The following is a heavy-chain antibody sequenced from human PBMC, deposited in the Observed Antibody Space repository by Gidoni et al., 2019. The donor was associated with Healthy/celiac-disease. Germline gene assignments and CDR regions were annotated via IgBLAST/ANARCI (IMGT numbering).Heavy chain of an antibody. V-gene: IGHV4-31*03. J-gene: IGHJ3*02. CDR2: IYYSGST. CDR1: GCPISSGGYY. CDR3: ARDQAEGAFDI. Sequence: QVQLQESGPGLVKPSQTLSPTCPVPGCPISSGGYYWSWIRPHPGKGLEWIGYIYYSGSTYYNPSLKSRVTISVDTSKNQFSLKLSSVTAADTAVYYCARDQAEGAFDIWGQGTMVTVSS.